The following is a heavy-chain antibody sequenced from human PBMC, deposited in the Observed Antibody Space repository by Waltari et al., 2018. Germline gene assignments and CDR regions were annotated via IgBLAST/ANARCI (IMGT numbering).Heavy chain of an antibody. Sequence: QVQLQESGPGLVKPSETLSLTCTVSGGSISSYYWSWIRQPPGKGLEWIGYIYYSGSTNYTPSLKSRVTISVDTSKNQFSLKLSSVTAADTAVYYCARGQQLLPDWGQGTLVTVSS. V-gene: IGHV4-59*01. CDR2: IYYSGST. J-gene: IGHJ4*02. CDR1: GGSISSYY. CDR3: ARGQQLLPD. D-gene: IGHD6-6*01.